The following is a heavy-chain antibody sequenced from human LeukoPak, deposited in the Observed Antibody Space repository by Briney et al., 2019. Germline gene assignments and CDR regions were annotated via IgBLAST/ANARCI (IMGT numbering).Heavy chain of an antibody. Sequence: GGSLRLSCAASGFTFSSYWMSWVRQAPGKGLEWVANIKQDGSEKYYVDSVKGRFTISRDNAKNSLYLQMNSLRAEDTAVYYCARDYDILTGPQSHFDYWGQGTLVTVSS. CDR1: GFTFSSYW. V-gene: IGHV3-7*01. CDR2: IKQDGSEK. CDR3: ARDYDILTGPQSHFDY. D-gene: IGHD3-9*01. J-gene: IGHJ4*02.